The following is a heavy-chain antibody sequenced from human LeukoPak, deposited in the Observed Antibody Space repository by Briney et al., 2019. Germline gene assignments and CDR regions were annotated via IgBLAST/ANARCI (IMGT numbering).Heavy chain of an antibody. V-gene: IGHV5-51*01. CDR3: ARLNTAMEDYYYMDV. Sequence: GESLKISCKGSGYSFTSYWIGWVRQMPGKGLEWMGIIYPGDSDTRYSPSFQGQVTISADKSISTAYLQWSSLKASDTAMYYCARLNTAMEDYYYMDVWGKGTTVTVSS. CDR1: GYSFTSYW. D-gene: IGHD5-18*01. CDR2: IYPGDSDT. J-gene: IGHJ6*03.